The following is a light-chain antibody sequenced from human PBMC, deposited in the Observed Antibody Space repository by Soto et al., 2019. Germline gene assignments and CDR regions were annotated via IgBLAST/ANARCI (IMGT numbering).Light chain of an antibody. V-gene: IGKV3-11*01. Sequence: EIVLTQSPATLSLSPGERATLSCRASQSVSSYLAWYQQKPGQAPRLLIYDASNRATGIPARFSGSGSGTDFTLTISSLEPEDSEVYYRQQRSNWRLTFGGGTKVDIK. CDR1: QSVSSY. CDR2: DAS. CDR3: QQRSNWRLT. J-gene: IGKJ4*01.